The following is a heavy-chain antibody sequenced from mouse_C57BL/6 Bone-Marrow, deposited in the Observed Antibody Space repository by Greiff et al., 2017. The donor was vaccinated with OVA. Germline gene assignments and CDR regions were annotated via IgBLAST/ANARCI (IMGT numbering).Heavy chain of an antibody. CDR3: ERWLLRRYYYALDY. D-gene: IGHD2-3*01. V-gene: IGHV1-55*01. CDR1: GYTFTSYW. CDR2: IYPGSGST. Sequence: QVQLQQPGAELVKPGASVKMSCKASGYTFTSYWITWVKQRPGQGLEWIGDIYPGSGSTNYNEKFKSKATLTVDTSSSTAYMQLSSLTSEDTAVYSCERWLLRRYYYALDYWGQGTTVTVSS. J-gene: IGHJ4*01.